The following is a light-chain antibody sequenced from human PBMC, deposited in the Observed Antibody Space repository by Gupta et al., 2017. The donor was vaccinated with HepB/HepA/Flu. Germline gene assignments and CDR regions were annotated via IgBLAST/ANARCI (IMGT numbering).Light chain of an antibody. V-gene: IGKV3-11*01. CDR2: DAS. CDR3: QQRSNWPPGT. J-gene: IGKJ4*01. CDR1: QSVSSY. Sequence: ELVLTQSPVTLFLSLGESATLSCRASQSVSSYLAWYQQKPGQAPRLLIYDASNRATGIPARFSGSGSGTDFTLTISSLEPEDFAVYYCQQRSNWPPGTFGGRTKVEIK.